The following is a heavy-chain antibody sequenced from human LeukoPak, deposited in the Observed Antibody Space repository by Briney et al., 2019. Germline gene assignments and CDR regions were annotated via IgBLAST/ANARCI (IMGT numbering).Heavy chain of an antibody. J-gene: IGHJ5*02. CDR3: ARDRKKTGDRYWFDP. CDR2: IIPILGIA. CDR1: GGTFSSYA. Sequence: ASVKVSCKASGGTFSSYAISWVRQAPGQGLEWMGRIIPILGIANYAQKFQGRVTITADKSTSTAYMELSSLRSDDTAVYYCARDRKKTGDRYWFDPWGQGTLATVSS. V-gene: IGHV1-69*04. D-gene: IGHD7-27*01.